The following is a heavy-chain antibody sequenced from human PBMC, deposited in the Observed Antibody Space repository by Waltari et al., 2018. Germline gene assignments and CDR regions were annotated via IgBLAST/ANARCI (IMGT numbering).Heavy chain of an antibody. V-gene: IGHV3-7*01. Sequence: EVQLVESGGCLVQPGGSLSLSCAASGLTFRSYWMTWVRQAPGKGLEWVAIIKQDGSEKNYVDSVKGRFTSTRDNAKNSLYLQMNSLRVEDTAIYYCARGNWAPFDYWGQGTLVTVSS. CDR3: ARGNWAPFDY. CDR1: GLTFRSYW. J-gene: IGHJ4*02. D-gene: IGHD7-27*01. CDR2: IKQDGSEK.